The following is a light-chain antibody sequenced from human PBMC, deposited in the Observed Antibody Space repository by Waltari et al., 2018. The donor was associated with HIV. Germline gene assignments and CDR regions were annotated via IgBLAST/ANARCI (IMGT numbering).Light chain of an antibody. CDR2: AAS. CDR1: QDIKNY. CDR3: QQLHPYPIT. V-gene: IGKV1-9*01. Sequence: DIQLTQSPSFVSASVGDRVTITCRASQDIKNYLAWYRQKPGKAPNLLIYAASTLRSGVPSRFSGRGSGTEFTLTISSLQPEDFATYYCQQLHPYPITFGQGTRLEIK. J-gene: IGKJ5*01.